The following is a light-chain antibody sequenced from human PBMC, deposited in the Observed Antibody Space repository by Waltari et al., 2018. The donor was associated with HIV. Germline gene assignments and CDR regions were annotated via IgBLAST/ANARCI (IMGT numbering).Light chain of an antibody. CDR3: SAWDGGLSGPV. Sequence: QSVLTQPPSASGPPGQRVTVSCSGSSSNVGTNLVNWYQQIPGAAPKPVIYNDNLRPSGVPDRFSGSKSGTSASLAISDLQSDDEADYYCSAWDGGLSGPVFGGGTKVTVL. CDR1: SSNVGTNL. CDR2: NDN. J-gene: IGLJ2*01. V-gene: IGLV1-44*01.